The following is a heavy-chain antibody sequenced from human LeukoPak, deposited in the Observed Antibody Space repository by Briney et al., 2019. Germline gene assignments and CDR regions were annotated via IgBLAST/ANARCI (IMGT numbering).Heavy chain of an antibody. CDR2: IRQDGGEK. J-gene: IGHJ4*01. CDR1: GFPFRDYW. CDR3: ARDGTAPGLYFDL. V-gene: IGHV3-7*01. Sequence: GGSLRLSCAASGFPFRDYWMSWVRQAPGKGLEWVASIRQDGGEKSYVDSVKGRFTISRDNTRNSLYLQMSSLRAEDTAVYYCARDGTAPGLYFDLWGQGTLVTVSS. D-gene: IGHD6-13*01.